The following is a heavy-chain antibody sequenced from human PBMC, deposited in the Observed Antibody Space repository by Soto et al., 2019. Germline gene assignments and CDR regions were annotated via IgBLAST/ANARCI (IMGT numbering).Heavy chain of an antibody. CDR2: ISSSSSTI. Sequence: PGGSLRLSCAASGFTFSSYSMNWVRQAPGKGLEWVSYISSSSSTIYYADSVKGRFTISRDNAKNSLYLQMNSLRAEDTAVYYCARDPDSPMTTVTTGGYWGQGTLVTVSS. J-gene: IGHJ4*02. CDR3: ARDPDSPMTTVTTGGY. CDR1: GFTFSSYS. V-gene: IGHV3-48*01. D-gene: IGHD4-17*01.